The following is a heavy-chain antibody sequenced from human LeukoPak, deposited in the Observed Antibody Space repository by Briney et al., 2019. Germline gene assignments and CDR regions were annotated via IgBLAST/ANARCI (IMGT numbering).Heavy chain of an antibody. Sequence: GGSLRLSCTASGFIVSSNYMIWVRQVPGKGLEWVSGIYSGGSTHYADSVKGRFTISRDNSKNTLYLQMNSLRAEDTAVYYCARGKGVGLSGNDYWGQGTLVTVSS. D-gene: IGHD3-10*01. CDR1: GFIVSSNY. V-gene: IGHV3-53*01. CDR2: IYSGGST. CDR3: ARGKGVGLSGNDY. J-gene: IGHJ4*02.